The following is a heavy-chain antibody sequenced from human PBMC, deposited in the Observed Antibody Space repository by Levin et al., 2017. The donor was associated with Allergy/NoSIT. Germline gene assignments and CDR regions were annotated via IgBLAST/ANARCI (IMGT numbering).Heavy chain of an antibody. D-gene: IGHD4-11*01. J-gene: IGHJ4*02. Sequence: SGESLKISCAASGFTFSSYGMHWVRQAPGKGLEWVAVISYDGSNKYYADSVKGRFTISRDNSKNTLYLQMNSLRAEDTAVYYCAKDGPVTTGLDYWGQGTLVTVSS. V-gene: IGHV3-30*18. CDR2: ISYDGSNK. CDR3: AKDGPVTTGLDY. CDR1: GFTFSSYG.